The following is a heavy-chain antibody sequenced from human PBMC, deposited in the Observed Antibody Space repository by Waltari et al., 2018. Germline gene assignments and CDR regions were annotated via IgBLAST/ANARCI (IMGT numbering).Heavy chain of an antibody. V-gene: IGHV1-2*02. CDR2: FKPNSGGT. CDR1: GYTFTGHY. J-gene: IGHJ5*02. CDR3: ARGWYFDFWSNYFENNWFDP. Sequence: QVQLVQSGAEVKKPGASAKVSCKASGYTFTGHYMHWVRQAPGQGLEWMGWFKPNSGGTNYAQNFQGRVTMTGDTSTSTVYMDLSGLRSDDTAVYYCARGWYFDFWSNYFENNWFDPWGQGTLVTVSS. D-gene: IGHD3-3*01.